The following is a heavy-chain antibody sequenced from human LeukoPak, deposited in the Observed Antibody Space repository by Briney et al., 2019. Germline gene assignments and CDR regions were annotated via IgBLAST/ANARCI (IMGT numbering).Heavy chain of an antibody. Sequence: PGGSLRLSCAASGFTFSSYAMHWVRQAPGKGLEWVAVISYDGSNKYYADSVKGRFTISRDNSKNTLYMQVNSLRAEDTAVYYCAKDYYDTSGSRYDFWGQGTLVTVSS. CDR3: AKDYYDTSGSRYDF. J-gene: IGHJ4*02. CDR1: GFTFSSYA. V-gene: IGHV3-30-3*01. CDR2: ISYDGSNK. D-gene: IGHD3-22*01.